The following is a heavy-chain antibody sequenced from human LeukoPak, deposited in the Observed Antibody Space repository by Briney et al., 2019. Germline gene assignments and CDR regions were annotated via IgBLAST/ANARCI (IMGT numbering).Heavy chain of an antibody. CDR1: GFKFSDYG. V-gene: IGHV3-74*01. CDR2: INTDGSTT. J-gene: IGHJ4*02. CDR3: ARGMTYYFGSGKLDY. Sequence: PGRSLRHSCVASGFKFSDYGMHWVPHVPAKGPVWVSRINTDGSTTDYADSVKGRFTISRDNAKNTLYLQMNSLRAEDTAAYYCARGMTYYFGSGKLDYWGQGALVTVSS. D-gene: IGHD3-10*01.